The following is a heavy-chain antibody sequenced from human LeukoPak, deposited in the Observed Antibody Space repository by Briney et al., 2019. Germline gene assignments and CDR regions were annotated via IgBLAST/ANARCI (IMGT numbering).Heavy chain of an antibody. J-gene: IGHJ4*02. V-gene: IGHV3-23*01. CDR1: GFTFSRYA. CDR3: AKTGGDGYNWPYYFDY. D-gene: IGHD5-24*01. CDR2: ISGSGGST. Sequence: GGSLRLSCAASGFTFSRYAMSWVRQAPGQGLEWVSAISGSGGSTYYADSVKGRFTISRDNAKNSLYLQMNSLRAEDTALYYCAKTGGDGYNWPYYFDYWGQGTLVTVSS.